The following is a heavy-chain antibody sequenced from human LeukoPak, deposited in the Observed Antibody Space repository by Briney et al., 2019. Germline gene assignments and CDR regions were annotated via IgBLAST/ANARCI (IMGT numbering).Heavy chain of an antibody. CDR1: GYTFSGYY. CDR2: INPYSCGT. CDR3: ARSPIYGSGSYYGY. J-gene: IGHJ4*02. Sequence: ASVKVSCKASGYTFSGYYMHWVRQAPGQGLEWMGWINPYSCGTHYAQKVQGRVTMTRDTSISTAYMELSRRRSDDTAVDFCARSPIYGSGSYYGYWGQGTLVTVSS. V-gene: IGHV1-2*02. D-gene: IGHD3-10*01.